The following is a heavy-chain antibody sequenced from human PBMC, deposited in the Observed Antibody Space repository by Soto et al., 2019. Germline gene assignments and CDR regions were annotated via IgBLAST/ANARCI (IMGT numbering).Heavy chain of an antibody. D-gene: IGHD5-12*01. CDR1: GGTFSSYA. V-gene: IGHV1-69*01. J-gene: IGHJ6*02. Sequence: QVQLVQSGAEVKKPGSSVKVSCKASGGTFSSYAISWVRQAPGQGLEWMGGIVPILGTANYAQKFQGRVTMTADESTSTAYMELSSLRSEDTAVYYCARVSWISIGHLYGMDVWGQGTTVTVSS. CDR3: ARVSWISIGHLYGMDV. CDR2: IVPILGTA.